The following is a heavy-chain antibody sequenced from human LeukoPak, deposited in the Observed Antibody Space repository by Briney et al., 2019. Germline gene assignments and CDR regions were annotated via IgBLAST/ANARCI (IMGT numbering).Heavy chain of an antibody. CDR1: GGSIRSGDYY. CDR3: ARFPFRGVDY. Sequence: SETLSLTCTVSGGSIRSGDYYWSWIRQPPGKGLEWIGYIYYSGSTNYNPSLKSRVTISVDTSKNQFSLKLSSVTAADTAVYYCARFPFRGVDYWGQGTLVTVSS. CDR2: IYYSGST. D-gene: IGHD5-24*01. V-gene: IGHV4-61*08. J-gene: IGHJ4*02.